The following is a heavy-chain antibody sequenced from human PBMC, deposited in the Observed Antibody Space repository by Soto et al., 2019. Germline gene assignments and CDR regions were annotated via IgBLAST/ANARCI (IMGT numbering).Heavy chain of an antibody. Sequence: LRLSCAASGFTFSSYGMHWVRQAPGKGLEWVAVISYDGSNKYYADSVKGRFTISRDNSKNTLYLQMNSLRAEDTAVYYCAKDLGSSSWGAFDIWGQGTMVTVSS. V-gene: IGHV3-30*18. J-gene: IGHJ3*02. D-gene: IGHD6-13*01. CDR2: ISYDGSNK. CDR1: GFTFSSYG. CDR3: AKDLGSSSWGAFDI.